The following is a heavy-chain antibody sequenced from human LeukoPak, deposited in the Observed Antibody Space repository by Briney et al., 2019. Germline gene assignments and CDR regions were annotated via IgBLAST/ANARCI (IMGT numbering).Heavy chain of an antibody. V-gene: IGHV3-30*02. CDR2: IGYDGSNE. CDR3: ARDLGIFGDFDY. CDR1: GFSFSNFG. J-gene: IGHJ4*02. D-gene: IGHD3-3*01. Sequence: PGGSLRLSCTTSGFSFSNFGMHWVRQAPDKGLEWLAFIGYDGSNEYSADSVKGRFNISRDNSRNTLFLQMHSLRSEDTAVYYCARDLGIFGDFDYWGQGTLVIVSS.